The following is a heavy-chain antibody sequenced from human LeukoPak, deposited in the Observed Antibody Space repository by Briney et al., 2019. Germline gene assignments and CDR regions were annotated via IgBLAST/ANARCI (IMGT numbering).Heavy chain of an antibody. D-gene: IGHD6-13*01. CDR2: IFPGDSDT. J-gene: IGHJ4*02. CDR3: ARQGSSWQHFDY. V-gene: IGHV5-51*01. Sequence: GESLKISCKGSGYGFTTYWIGWVRQLPGKGLEWMGIIFPGDSDTRYSPSFQGQVTISADESISTTYLQWSSLKASDTAMYYCARQGSSWQHFDYWGRGTLVTAPS. CDR1: GYGFTTYW.